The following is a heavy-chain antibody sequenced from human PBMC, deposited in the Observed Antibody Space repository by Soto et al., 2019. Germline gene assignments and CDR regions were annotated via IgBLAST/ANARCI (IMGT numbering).Heavy chain of an antibody. D-gene: IGHD4-17*01. J-gene: IGHJ6*02. CDR3: ARDRGAFYGDYGYYYYGMDL. Sequence: ASVKVSCKASGGTFSSYAISWVRQAPGQGLEWMGGIIPIFGTANYAQKFQGRVTITADESTSTAYMELSSLRSEDTAVYYCARDRGAFYGDYGYYYYGMDLWGQGTMVTVSS. CDR2: IIPIFGTA. CDR1: GGTFSSYA. V-gene: IGHV1-69*13.